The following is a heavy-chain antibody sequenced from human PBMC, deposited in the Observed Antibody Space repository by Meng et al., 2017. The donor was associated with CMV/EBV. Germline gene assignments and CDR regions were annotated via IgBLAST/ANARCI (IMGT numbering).Heavy chain of an antibody. J-gene: IGHJ4*02. CDR1: GGSISSYY. V-gene: IGHV4-59*01. D-gene: IGHD3-3*01. CDR2: IYYSGST. Sequence: LRLSCTVSGGSISSYYWSWIRQPPGKGLEWIGYIYYSGSTNYNPSLKSRVTISVDTSKNQFSLKLSSVTAADTAVYYCARQWLLSHFDYWGQGTLVTVSS. CDR3: ARQWLLSHFDY.